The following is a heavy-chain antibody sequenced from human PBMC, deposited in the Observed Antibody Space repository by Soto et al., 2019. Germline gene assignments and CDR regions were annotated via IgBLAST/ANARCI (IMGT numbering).Heavy chain of an antibody. CDR3: AKGAPQNLVVAANFDY. CDR1: GFTFDDYA. CDR2: ISWNSGSI. D-gene: IGHD2-15*01. J-gene: IGHJ4*02. Sequence: EVQLVESGGGLVQPGRSLRLSCAASGFTFDDYAMHWVRQAPGKGLEWVSGISWNSGSIGYADSVKGRFTISRDNAKNSLYLQMNSLRAEDTALYYCAKGAPQNLVVAANFDYWGQGTLVTVSS. V-gene: IGHV3-9*01.